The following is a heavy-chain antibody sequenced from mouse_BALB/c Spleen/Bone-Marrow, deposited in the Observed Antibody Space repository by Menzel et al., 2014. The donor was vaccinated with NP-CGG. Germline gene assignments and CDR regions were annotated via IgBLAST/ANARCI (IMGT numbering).Heavy chain of an antibody. CDR1: GNTFTSYD. D-gene: IGHD1-2*01. CDR3: VRSRLRDWYFDA. J-gene: IGHJ1*01. Sequence: VQLQQPGVELVKPGASVKLSCKASGNTFTSYDINWVRQRPEQGLEWFGWIFPGDSTTKYNEKFKGKATLSTDKSSSTVHMQLSRVTSEVSAVYFCVRSRLRDWYFDAWGAGTTVTSSS. V-gene: IGHV1S56*01. CDR2: IFPGDSTT.